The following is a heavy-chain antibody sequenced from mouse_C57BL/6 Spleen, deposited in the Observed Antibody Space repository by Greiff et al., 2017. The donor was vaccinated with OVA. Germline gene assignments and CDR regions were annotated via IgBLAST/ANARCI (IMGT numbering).Heavy chain of an antibody. J-gene: IGHJ1*03. V-gene: IGHV7-1*01. CDR3: ARDARPFGYFDV. CDR1: GFTFSDFY. D-gene: IGHD3-2*02. CDR2: SRNKANDYTT. Sequence: EVKLMESGGGLVQSGRSLRLSCATSGFTFSDFYMEWVRQAPGKGLEWIAASRNKANDYTTEYSASVKGRFIVSRDTSQSILYLQMNALRAEDTAIYYYARDARPFGYFDVWGTGTTVTVSS.